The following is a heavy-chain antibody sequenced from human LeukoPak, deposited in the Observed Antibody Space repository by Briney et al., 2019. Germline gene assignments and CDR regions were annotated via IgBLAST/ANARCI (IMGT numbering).Heavy chain of an antibody. Sequence: GASVKVSCKASGYSFADYYMHWVRQAPGQGLEWMGIINPSGGSTSNAQKFQGRVTMTRDMSTSTVYMELSSLTSEDMAIYYCAKYGLSPYFDYWGQGTLVTVSS. CDR2: INPSGGST. CDR3: AKYGLSPYFDY. CDR1: GYSFADYY. J-gene: IGHJ4*02. D-gene: IGHD4-17*01. V-gene: IGHV1-46*01.